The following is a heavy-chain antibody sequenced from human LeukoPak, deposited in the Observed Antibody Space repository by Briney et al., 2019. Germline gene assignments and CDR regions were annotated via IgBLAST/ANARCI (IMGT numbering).Heavy chain of an antibody. Sequence: PGGSLRLSCTASGFTFSSYTMNWVRQAPGKGLEWVSLISSSSDIYYADSVKGRFTISRDNANNSLYLQMSSLRADDTAVYYCVRVYYGGSLDYWGQGTLVTVSS. J-gene: IGHJ4*02. CDR2: ISSSSDI. CDR3: VRVYYGGSLDY. CDR1: GFTFSSYT. V-gene: IGHV3-21*01. D-gene: IGHD4-23*01.